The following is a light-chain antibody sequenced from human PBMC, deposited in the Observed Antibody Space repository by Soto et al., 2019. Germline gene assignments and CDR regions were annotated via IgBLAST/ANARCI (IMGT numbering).Light chain of an antibody. CDR2: DVN. J-gene: IGLJ2*01. CDR3: SSYTGSSTV. CDR1: SSDVGGYNY. Sequence: QSVLTQPASVSGSPGQSITISCTGTSSDVGGYNYVSWYQQHPGKAPKFMIYDVNNRPSGVSNRFSGSTSGNTASLTISGLQAEDEADYYCSSYTGSSTVFGGGTKLTVL. V-gene: IGLV2-14*01.